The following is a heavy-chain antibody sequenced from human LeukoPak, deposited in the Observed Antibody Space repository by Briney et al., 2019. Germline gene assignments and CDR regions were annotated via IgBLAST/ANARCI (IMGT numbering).Heavy chain of an antibody. CDR1: VFIFTQYW. V-gene: IGHV3-74*03. D-gene: IGHD2/OR15-2a*01. CDR3: ATGLGFYYDY. CDR2: VDFDGTGT. Sequence: PGVSLRLPCAVSVFIFTQYWMHCVRHAPGKGLMWVSRVDFDGTGTTYADSVGGRFTIPRDNAKNTVYLQMNSLRAEDTAVYFCATGLGFYYDYWGQGNLVTVSS. J-gene: IGHJ4*02.